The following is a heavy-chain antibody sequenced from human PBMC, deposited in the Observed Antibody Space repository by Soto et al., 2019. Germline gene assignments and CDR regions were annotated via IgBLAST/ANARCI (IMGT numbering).Heavy chain of an antibody. CDR3: ARNPWNAPPAFDS. J-gene: IGHJ4*02. V-gene: IGHV6-1*01. CDR2: TQYRSKRSN. CDR1: GHNVSTNSAR. Sequence: SHTVALTRGISGHNVSTNSARWKWIRQSTSRGLEWLQRTQYRSKRSNDYAASVKSRINESRDTSKNQFSLHLNYVTPAVPVGQYCARNPWNAPPAFDSWGQGTQVTVSS. D-gene: IGHD1-1*01.